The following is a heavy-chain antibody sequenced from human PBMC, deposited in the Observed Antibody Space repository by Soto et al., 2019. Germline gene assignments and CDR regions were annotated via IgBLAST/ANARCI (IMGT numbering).Heavy chain of an antibody. CDR3: ARDGPLRTIFGVRRQSDGMDV. Sequence: QVQLVQSGAEVKKPGASVKVSCKASGYTFTSYYMHWVRQAPGQGLEWMGIINPSGGSTSYAQKFQGRVTMTRDTSTSTGYMQLSSLRSEDTAVYYCARDGPLRTIFGVRRQSDGMDVWGQGTTVTVSS. CDR2: INPSGGST. CDR1: GYTFTSYY. J-gene: IGHJ6*02. D-gene: IGHD3-3*01. V-gene: IGHV1-46*01.